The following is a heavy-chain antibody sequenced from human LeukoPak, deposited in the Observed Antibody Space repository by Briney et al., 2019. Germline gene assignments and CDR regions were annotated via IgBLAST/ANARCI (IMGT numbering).Heavy chain of an antibody. CDR1: GFTFSSYA. D-gene: IGHD2/OR15-2a*01. CDR3: AKRVREFYTISYYFDY. Sequence: GGSLRLSCAVSGFTFSSYAMNWVRQAPGKGLEWVSGISGSGASTYYADSVKGRFTISRDNSKHTLYLQMNSLRAEDTAVYYCAKRVREFYTISYYFDYWGQGTLVTVSS. J-gene: IGHJ4*02. V-gene: IGHV3-23*01. CDR2: ISGSGAST.